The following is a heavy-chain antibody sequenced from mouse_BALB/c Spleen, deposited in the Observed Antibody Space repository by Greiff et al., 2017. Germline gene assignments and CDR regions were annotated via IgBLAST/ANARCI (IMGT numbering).Heavy chain of an antibody. CDR1: GYTFTSYN. Sequence: QPGAELVKPGASVKMSCKASGYTFTSYNMHWVKQTPGQGLEWIGAIYPGNGDTSYNQKFKGKATLTADKSSSTAYMQLSSLTSEDSAVYYCAREDTTVPYYFDYWGQGTTLTVSS. CDR2: IYPGNGDT. V-gene: IGHV1-12*01. J-gene: IGHJ2*01. CDR3: AREDTTVPYYFDY. D-gene: IGHD1-1*01.